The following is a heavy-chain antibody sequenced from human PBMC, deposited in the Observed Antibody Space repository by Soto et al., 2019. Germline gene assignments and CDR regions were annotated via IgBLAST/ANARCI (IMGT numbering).Heavy chain of an antibody. J-gene: IGHJ4*02. CDR3: ARGYDILTGYSRPDY. D-gene: IGHD3-9*01. Sequence: SETLSLTCTVPGGSISGYYWIWMRQPPGKGLEWIGEINHSGSTNYNPSLKSRVTMSVDTSKNQFSLKLSSVTAADTAVYYCARGYDILTGYSRPDYWGQGSLVTVSS. CDR2: INHSGST. V-gene: IGHV4-34*01. CDR1: GGSISGYY.